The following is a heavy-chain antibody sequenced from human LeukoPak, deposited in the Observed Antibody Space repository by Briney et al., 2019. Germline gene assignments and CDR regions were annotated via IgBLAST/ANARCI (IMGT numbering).Heavy chain of an antibody. CDR2: IYYSGST. CDR1: GGSIRSYY. V-gene: IGHV4-59*01. J-gene: IGHJ4*02. Sequence: PSETLSLTCTVSGGSIRSYYGSWIRQPSGKGLEWIGYIYYSGSTNYNPSLKSRVIISVDTSKNQFSLKLSSVTAADTAVYYCARGGRPFDHWGQGTLVTVSS. CDR3: ARGGRPFDH.